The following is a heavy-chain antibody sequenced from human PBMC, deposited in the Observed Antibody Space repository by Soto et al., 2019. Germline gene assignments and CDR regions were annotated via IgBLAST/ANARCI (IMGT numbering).Heavy chain of an antibody. CDR3: AREGFTEIQLWQYYYYGMDV. CDR1: GCSISSGYY. CDR2: IYHSGST. J-gene: IGHJ6*02. V-gene: IGHV4-38-2*02. D-gene: IGHD5-18*01. Sequence: PSETLSLTCAVSGCSISSGYYWGWIRQPPGKGLEWIGSIYHSGSTYYNPSLKSRVTISVDTSKNQFSLKLSSVTAADTAVYYCAREGFTEIQLWQYYYYGMDVWGQGTTVTVSS.